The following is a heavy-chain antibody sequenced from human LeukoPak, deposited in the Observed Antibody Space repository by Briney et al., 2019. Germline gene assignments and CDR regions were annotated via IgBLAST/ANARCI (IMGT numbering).Heavy chain of an antibody. CDR2: IYYSGST. D-gene: IGHD3-16*01. CDR1: GGSISSVDYY. V-gene: IGHV4-30-4*01. J-gene: IGHJ6*02. CDR3: AREGLRFNYYYGMDV. Sequence: SQTLSLTCTVSGGSISSVDYYWSWIRQPPGKGLEWIGYIYYSGSTYYNPSLKSRVTISVDTSKNQFSLKLSSVTAADTAVYYCAREGLRFNYYYGMDVWGQGTTVTVSS.